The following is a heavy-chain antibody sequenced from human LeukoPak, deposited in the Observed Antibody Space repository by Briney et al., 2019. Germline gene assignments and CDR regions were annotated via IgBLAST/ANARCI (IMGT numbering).Heavy chain of an antibody. CDR3: ARKYYDILTGYTAMDV. CDR1: GGSISSYY. Sequence: PSETLSLTCTVSGGSISSYYWSRIRQPPGKGLEWIGCIYYTGSTTYNPSLKSRVTISVDTSKNQFSLKMRSVTAADTAVYYCARKYYDILTGYTAMDVWGQGTTVTVSS. D-gene: IGHD3-9*01. V-gene: IGHV4-59*01. J-gene: IGHJ6*02. CDR2: IYYTGST.